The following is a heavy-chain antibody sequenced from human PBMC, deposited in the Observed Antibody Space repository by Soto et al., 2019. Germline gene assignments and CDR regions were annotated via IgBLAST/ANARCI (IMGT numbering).Heavy chain of an antibody. Sequence: PSETLSLTCTVSGGSISSYYWSWIRRPAGKGLEWIGRIYTSGSTNYNPSLKSRVTMSVDTSKNQFSLKLSSVTAADTAVYYCARDSQDSSGYYPFDYWGQGTLVTVSS. CDR1: GGSISSYY. J-gene: IGHJ4*02. V-gene: IGHV4-4*07. D-gene: IGHD3-22*01. CDR3: ARDSQDSSGYYPFDY. CDR2: IYTSGST.